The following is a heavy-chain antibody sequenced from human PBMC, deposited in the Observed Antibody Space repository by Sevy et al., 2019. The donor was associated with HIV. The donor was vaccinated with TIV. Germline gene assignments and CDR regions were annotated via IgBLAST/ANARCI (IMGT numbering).Heavy chain of an antibody. V-gene: IGHV4-61*02. Sequence: SETLSLTCTVSGGSISSSSYYWSWIRQPAGKGLEWLGRIYTSGSANYNPSLKSRVTMSVDTSKNQFSLKLSSVTAADTAVYYCARGNINSSGYYLDYWGQGTLVTVSS. D-gene: IGHD3-22*01. J-gene: IGHJ4*02. CDR2: IYTSGSA. CDR1: GGSISSSSYY. CDR3: ARGNINSSGYYLDY.